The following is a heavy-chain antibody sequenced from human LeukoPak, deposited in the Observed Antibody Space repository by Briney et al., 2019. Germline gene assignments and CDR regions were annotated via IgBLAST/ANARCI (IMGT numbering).Heavy chain of an antibody. Sequence: PSETLSLTCTVSGYSISSGYYWGWIRQHPGKGLEWIGSIYHSGSTYYNPSLKSRVTISVDTSKNQFSLKLSSVTAADTAVYYCASGGNDPGTSDYWGQGTLVTVSS. CDR3: ASGGNDPGTSDY. CDR2: IYHSGST. V-gene: IGHV4-38-2*02. CDR1: GYSISSGYY. D-gene: IGHD3-16*01. J-gene: IGHJ4*02.